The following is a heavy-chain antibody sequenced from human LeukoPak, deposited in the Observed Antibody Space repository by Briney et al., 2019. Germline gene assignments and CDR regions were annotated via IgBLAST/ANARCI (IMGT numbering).Heavy chain of an antibody. Sequence: PGGSLRLSCVASGFTFSSYSMNWVRQAPGKGLEWVSSISSSSSYIYYADSVKGRFTISRDNAKNSLYLQMNSLRAEDTAVYYCAREFLYYYDSSGYNFDYWGQGTLVTVSS. CDR2: ISSSSSYI. V-gene: IGHV3-21*01. CDR3: AREFLYYYDSSGYNFDY. J-gene: IGHJ4*02. D-gene: IGHD3-22*01. CDR1: GFTFSSYS.